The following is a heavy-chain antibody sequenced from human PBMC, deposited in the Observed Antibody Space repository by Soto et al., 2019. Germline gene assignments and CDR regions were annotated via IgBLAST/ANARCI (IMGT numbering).Heavy chain of an antibody. V-gene: IGHV1-18*01. CDR2: ISAYNGNT. CDR1: GYTFTSYG. Sequence: ASVKVSCKASGYTFTSYGISWVRQAPGQGLEWMGWISAYNGNTNYAQKLQGRVTMTTDTSTSTAYMELRSLRSDDTAVYYCARGGNYDGWSGYPEPYYGMDVWGQGTTVTVSS. D-gene: IGHD3-3*01. CDR3: ARGGNYDGWSGYPEPYYGMDV. J-gene: IGHJ6*02.